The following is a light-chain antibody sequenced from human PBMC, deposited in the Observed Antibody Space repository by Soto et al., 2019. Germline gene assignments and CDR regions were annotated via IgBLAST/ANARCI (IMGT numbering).Light chain of an antibody. Sequence: EIVMTQSPVTLSVSPGERATVSCRASQSVNINLAWYQQKPGQAPSLLIYGASSRATGVPDRFSGSGSGTDFTLTISSLQPEDFATYYCQQSYSTPISFGQGTRLEIK. CDR3: QQSYSTPIS. J-gene: IGKJ5*01. V-gene: IGKV3D-15*01. CDR2: GAS. CDR1: QSVNIN.